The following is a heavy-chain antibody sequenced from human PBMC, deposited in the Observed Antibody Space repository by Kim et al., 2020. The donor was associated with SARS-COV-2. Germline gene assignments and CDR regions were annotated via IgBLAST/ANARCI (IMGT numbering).Heavy chain of an antibody. CDR2: VYHSGNT. J-gene: IGHJ3*01. D-gene: IGHD1-26*01. CDR1: GGSMSDYY. Sequence: SETLSLTCTVSGGSMSDYYWSWIRQPPGKGLGWIGFVYHSGNTNYNPSLRSRVTISVDTSRNQFFLKLSSVGAADTAVYYCVRHLNVGAIADAFDVWCQG. CDR3: VRHLNVGAIADAFDV. V-gene: IGHV4-59*08.